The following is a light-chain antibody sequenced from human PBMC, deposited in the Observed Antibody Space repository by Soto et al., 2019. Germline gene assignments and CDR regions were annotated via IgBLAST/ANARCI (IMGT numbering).Light chain of an antibody. Sequence: EIVLTQSPATLSLSPGERATLSCRASQTVSSSLAWYQQKPGQAPGLLIYEASNRATGIPARFSGSGSGADFTLTISSLEPEDFALYYCQQHINWPLTFGGGTKVEIK. CDR2: EAS. J-gene: IGKJ4*01. V-gene: IGKV3-11*01. CDR1: QTVSSS. CDR3: QQHINWPLT.